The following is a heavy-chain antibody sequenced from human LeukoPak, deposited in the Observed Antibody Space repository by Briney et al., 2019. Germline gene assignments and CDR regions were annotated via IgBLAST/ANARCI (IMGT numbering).Heavy chain of an antibody. CDR3: ARETSQKGAHYMDV. J-gene: IGHJ6*03. Sequence: SVTLSLTCTVSGGSISSYYWSWIRQPPGKGLEWIGDIYYSGYTNYNPSLKSRVTISVDTSKNQFSLKLRSVTAADTAVYYCARETSQKGAHYMDVWGKGTTVTISS. CDR1: GGSISSYY. D-gene: IGHD3-16*01. V-gene: IGHV4-59*01. CDR2: IYYSGYT.